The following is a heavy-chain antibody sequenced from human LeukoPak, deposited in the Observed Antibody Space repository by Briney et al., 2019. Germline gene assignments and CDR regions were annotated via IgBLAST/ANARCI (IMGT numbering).Heavy chain of an antibody. CDR1: GYTFTSYA. V-gene: IGHV1-46*01. CDR2: INPSGGST. Sequence: GASVTVSCTASGYTFTSYAMHWVRQAPGQGLEWMGIINPSGGSTSYAQKFQGRVTMTRDTSTSTVYMELSSLRSEDTAVYYCAVELLWFGDPRWRAFDIWGQGTMVTVSS. J-gene: IGHJ3*02. D-gene: IGHD3-10*01. CDR3: AVELLWFGDPRWRAFDI.